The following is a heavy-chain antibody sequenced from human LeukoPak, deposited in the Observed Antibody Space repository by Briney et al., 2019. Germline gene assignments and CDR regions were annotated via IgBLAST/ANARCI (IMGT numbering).Heavy chain of an antibody. J-gene: IGHJ4*02. D-gene: IGHD6-19*01. CDR1: GFTFSSYA. CDR3: AKEYSSGWWGPFNY. Sequence: GGSLRLSCAASGFTFSSYAMSWVRQAPGKGLEWVSAISGSGGSTSYADSVKGRFTISRDNSKNTLYLQMNSLRAEDTAIYYCAKEYSSGWWGPFNYWGQGTLVTVSS. V-gene: IGHV3-23*01. CDR2: ISGSGGST.